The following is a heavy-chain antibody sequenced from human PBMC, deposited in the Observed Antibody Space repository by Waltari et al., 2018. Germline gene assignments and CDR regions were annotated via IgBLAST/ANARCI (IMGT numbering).Heavy chain of an antibody. CDR2: IYYSGST. CDR3: ARDLFDILTGYSYDAFDI. V-gene: IGHV4-59*01. J-gene: IGHJ3*02. D-gene: IGHD3-9*01. CDR1: GGSISSYY. Sequence: QVQLQESGPGLVKPSETLSLTCTVSGGSISSYYWSWIRQPPGKGLEWIGYIYYSGSTNYNPSLKSRVTISVDTSKNQFSLKLSSVTAADTAVYYCARDLFDILTGYSYDAFDIWGQGTMVTVSS.